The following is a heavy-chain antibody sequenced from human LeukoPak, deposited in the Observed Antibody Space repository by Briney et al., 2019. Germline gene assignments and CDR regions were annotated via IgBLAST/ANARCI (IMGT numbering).Heavy chain of an antibody. CDR1: GFTFSSYS. D-gene: IGHD4-17*01. Sequence: GGSLRLSCAASGFTFSSYSMNWVRQAPGRGLEWVSSISSSSSYIYYADSVKGRFTISRDNAKNSLYLQMNSLRAEDTAVYYCARDIGRYGDPDIDYWGQGTLVTVSS. CDR2: ISSSSSYI. J-gene: IGHJ4*02. V-gene: IGHV3-21*01. CDR3: ARDIGRYGDPDIDY.